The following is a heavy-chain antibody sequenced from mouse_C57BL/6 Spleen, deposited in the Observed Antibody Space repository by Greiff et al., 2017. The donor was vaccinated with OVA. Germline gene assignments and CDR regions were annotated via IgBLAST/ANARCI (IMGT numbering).Heavy chain of an antibody. J-gene: IGHJ4*01. CDR3: AREVYYDYDPYYAMDY. Sequence: VQLQQSGAELVKPGASVKISCKASGYAFSSYWMNWVKQRPGKGLEWIGQIYPGDGDTNYNGKFKGKATLTADKSSSTAYMQLSSLTSEDSAVYFCAREVYYDYDPYYAMDYWGQGTSVTVSS. D-gene: IGHD2-4*01. V-gene: IGHV1-80*01. CDR2: IYPGDGDT. CDR1: GYAFSSYW.